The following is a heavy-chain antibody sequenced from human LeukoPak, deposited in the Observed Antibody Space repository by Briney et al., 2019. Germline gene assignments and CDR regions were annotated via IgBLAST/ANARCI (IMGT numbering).Heavy chain of an antibody. D-gene: IGHD2-15*01. J-gene: IGHJ5*02. Sequence: GESLKISCKGSGYSFTSYWIGWVRQMPGKGLEWIGIIYPGDSDTRYSPSFQGQVTISADKSISTAYLQWSSLKASDTAMYYCARRGTDMGDWFDPWGQGTLVTVSS. CDR3: ARRGTDMGDWFDP. CDR1: GYSFTSYW. V-gene: IGHV5-51*01. CDR2: IYPGDSDT.